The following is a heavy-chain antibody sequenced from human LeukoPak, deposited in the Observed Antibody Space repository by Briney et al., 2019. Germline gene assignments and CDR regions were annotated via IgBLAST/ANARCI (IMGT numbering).Heavy chain of an antibody. CDR3: ARDQGILAGSFLFDY. D-gene: IGHD6-19*01. CDR1: GGSISSYY. CDR2: IYYSGST. Sequence: PSETLSLTCTVSGGSISSYYWSWIRQPPGKGLEWIGYIYYSGSTNYNPSLKSRVTISVDTSKNQFSLKLSSVTAADTAVYYCARDQGILAGSFLFDYWGQGTLVTVSS. V-gene: IGHV4-59*01. J-gene: IGHJ4*02.